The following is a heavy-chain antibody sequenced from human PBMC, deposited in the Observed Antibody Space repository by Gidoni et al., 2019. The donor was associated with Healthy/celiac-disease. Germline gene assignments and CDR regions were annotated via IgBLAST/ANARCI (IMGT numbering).Heavy chain of an antibody. V-gene: IGHV3-23*01. J-gene: IGHJ4*02. CDR3: AKQGGSGSYLGDYFDY. D-gene: IGHD3-10*01. CDR2: ISGSGGST. CDR1: GFPFSSYA. Sequence: EVQLLESGGGLVQPGGSLRLSCAASGFPFSSYAMSWVRQAPGKGLEWVSAISGSGGSTYYADSVKGRFTISRDNSKNTLYLQMNSLRAEDTAVYYCAKQGGSGSYLGDYFDYWGQGTLVTVSS.